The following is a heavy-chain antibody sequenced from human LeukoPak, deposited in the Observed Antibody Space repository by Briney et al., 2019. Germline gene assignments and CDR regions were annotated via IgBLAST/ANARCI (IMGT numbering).Heavy chain of an antibody. CDR2: IYYSGST. V-gene: IGHV4-59*08. Sequence: SETLSLTCTVSGGSISSYYWSWIRQPPGKGLEWIGYIYYSGSTNYNPSLKSRVTISVDTSNNQFSLRLSSVTAADTAVYYCARIPSASKGAATGNLSFDSWGQGALRTVSS. CDR1: GGSISSYY. CDR3: ARIPSASKGAATGNLSFDS. D-gene: IGHD6-13*01. J-gene: IGHJ4*02.